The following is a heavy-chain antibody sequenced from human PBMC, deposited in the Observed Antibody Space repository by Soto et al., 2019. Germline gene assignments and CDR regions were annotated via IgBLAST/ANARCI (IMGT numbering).Heavy chain of an antibody. V-gene: IGHV1-2*04. Sequence: ASVKVSCKASGYTFTGYYMHWVRQAPGQGLEWMGWINPNSGGTNYAQKFQGWVTMTRDTSSSTAYMELSRLRSDDTAVYYCARSRDSNYWFDPWGQGTLVTVSS. J-gene: IGHJ5*02. CDR2: INPNSGGT. CDR1: GYTFTGYY. D-gene: IGHD4-4*01. CDR3: ARSRDSNYWFDP.